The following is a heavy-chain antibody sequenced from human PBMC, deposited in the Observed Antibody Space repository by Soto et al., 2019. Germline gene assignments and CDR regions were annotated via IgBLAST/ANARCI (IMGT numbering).Heavy chain of an antibody. J-gene: IGHJ3*02. V-gene: IGHV5-51*01. CDR3: ATMDYYDSSGQTLAFDI. Sequence: GESLEISCKGSGYSFTSYWIGWVRQMPGKGLEWMGIIYPGDSDTRYSPSFQGQATISADKSISTAYLQWSSLKASDTAMYYCATMDYYDSSGQTLAFDIWGQGTMVTVSS. CDR2: IYPGDSDT. CDR1: GYSFTSYW. D-gene: IGHD3-22*01.